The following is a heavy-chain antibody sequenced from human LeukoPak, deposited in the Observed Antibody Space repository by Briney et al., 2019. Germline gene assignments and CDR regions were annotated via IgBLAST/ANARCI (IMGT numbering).Heavy chain of an antibody. CDR2: IYYSGST. J-gene: IGHJ6*02. Sequence: SETLSLTCTVSGGSISSYYWSWIRQPPGKGLEWIGYIYYSGSTNYNPSLKSRVTISVDTSKNQFSLKLSSVTAADTAVYYCARGTVAAIHRRYYGMDVWGQGTTVTVS. CDR3: ARGTVAAIHRRYYGMDV. V-gene: IGHV4-59*08. D-gene: IGHD2-15*01. CDR1: GGSISSYY.